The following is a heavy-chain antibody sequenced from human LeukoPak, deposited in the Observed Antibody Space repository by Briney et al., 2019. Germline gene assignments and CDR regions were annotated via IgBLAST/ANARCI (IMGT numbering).Heavy chain of an antibody. CDR1: GYSISSGYY. CDR3: AAPSGWYGSYVY. Sequence: SETLSLTCTVSGYSISSGYYWSWIRQPPGKGLEWIGEINHSGSTNYNPSLKSRVTISVDTSKNQFSLKLSSVTAADTAVYYCAAPSGWYGSYVYWGQGTLVTVSS. CDR2: INHSGST. J-gene: IGHJ4*02. V-gene: IGHV4-38-2*02. D-gene: IGHD6-19*01.